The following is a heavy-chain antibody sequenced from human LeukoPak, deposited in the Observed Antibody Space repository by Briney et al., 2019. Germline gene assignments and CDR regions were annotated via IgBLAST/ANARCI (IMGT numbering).Heavy chain of an antibody. J-gene: IGHJ4*02. CDR3: ARSGGGTRGGY. CDR2: IKQDGSEK. D-gene: IGHD1-1*01. CDR1: GFTFSSYW. V-gene: IGHV3-7*01. Sequence: PGGSLRLSCAASGFTFSSYWVSWVRQAPGKGLEWVANIKQDGSEKYYVDSVKGRFTISRDNAKNSLYLQMNSLRAEDTAVYYCARSGGGTRGGYWGQGTLVTVSS.